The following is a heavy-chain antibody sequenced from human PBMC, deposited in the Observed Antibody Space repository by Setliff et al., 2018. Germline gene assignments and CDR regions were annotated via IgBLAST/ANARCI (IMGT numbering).Heavy chain of an antibody. V-gene: IGHV3-21*06. J-gene: IGHJ4*02. CDR2: ISSRGNTV. Sequence: GGSLRLSCVASGFTFNNFAFNWVRQAPGKGLEWVSSISSRGNTVYYADSVKGRFTISRDNAKTSLYLLMNSLRADDTAVYFCAKSDKQLVRGGPNYWGQGTLVTVSS. CDR1: GFTFNNFA. D-gene: IGHD6-6*01. CDR3: AKSDKQLVRGGPNY.